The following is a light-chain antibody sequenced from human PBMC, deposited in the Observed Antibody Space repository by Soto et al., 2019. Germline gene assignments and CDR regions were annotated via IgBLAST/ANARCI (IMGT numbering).Light chain of an antibody. CDR1: QGISNY. Sequence: DIQMTQSPSSLSASVGDRVTITCRASQGISNYLAWYQQKPGKVPKLLFYAASTLQSGVPSRFIGRGSGTDFTLTISSLQTEDVATYYCQKYHSAPPFTFGPGTKVDI. CDR2: AAS. V-gene: IGKV1-27*01. CDR3: QKYHSAPPFT. J-gene: IGKJ3*01.